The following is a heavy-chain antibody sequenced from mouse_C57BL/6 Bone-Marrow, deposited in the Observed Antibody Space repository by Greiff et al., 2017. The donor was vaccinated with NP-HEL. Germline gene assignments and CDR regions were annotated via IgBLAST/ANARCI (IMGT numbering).Heavy chain of an antibody. V-gene: IGHV1-69*01. J-gene: IGHJ3*01. CDR3: ARLGYDYDSWFAY. Sequence: VQLQQPGAELVMPGASVKLSCKASGYTFTSYWMHWVKQRPGQGLEWIGEIDPSDSYTNYNQKFKGKSTLTVDKSSSTAYMQLSSLTSEDSAVYYCARLGYDYDSWFAYGGQGTLVTVSA. CDR1: GYTFTSYW. CDR2: IDPSDSYT. D-gene: IGHD2-4*01.